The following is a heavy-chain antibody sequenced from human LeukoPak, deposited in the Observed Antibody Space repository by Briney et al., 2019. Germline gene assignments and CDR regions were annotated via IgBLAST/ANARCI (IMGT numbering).Heavy chain of an antibody. CDR3: ARGRASYDFWSGYLFDY. CDR1: GGPFSGYY. V-gene: IGHV4-34*01. Sequence: SETLSLTCAVYGGPFSGYYWSWIRQSPGKGLEWIGEINHSGSTNYNPSLKSRVTISVDTSKHQFSLKLSSVTAADTAVYYCARGRASYDFWSGYLFDYWGQGTLVTVSS. J-gene: IGHJ4*02. D-gene: IGHD3-3*01. CDR2: INHSGST.